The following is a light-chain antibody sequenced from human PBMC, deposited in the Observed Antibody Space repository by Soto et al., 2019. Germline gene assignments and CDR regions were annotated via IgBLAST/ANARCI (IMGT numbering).Light chain of an antibody. J-gene: IGKJ1*01. CDR2: GAS. V-gene: IGKV3-15*01. CDR1: QSVSSD. CDR3: QQNNNWWT. Sequence: EIVMTQSPATLSVSPGERATLSCRARQSVSSDLAWYQKKPGQAPSLLIYGASTRPTGIPARFSVSGSGTEFTLTITSLQSEDFAVYYCQQNNNWWTFGQGTRVEIK.